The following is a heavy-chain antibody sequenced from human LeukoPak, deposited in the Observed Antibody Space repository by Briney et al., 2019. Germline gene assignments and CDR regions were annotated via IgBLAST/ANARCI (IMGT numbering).Heavy chain of an antibody. D-gene: IGHD5-12*01. J-gene: IGHJ4*02. CDR1: GFTFDDYT. CDR3: AKASAYASYFFDY. CDR2: ISWDGDIT. Sequence: GGSLRLSCAASGFTFDDYTMHWVRQGPGKGLEWVSRISWDGDITYYADSVKGRFTISRDNSKNSLYLQMNSLRTEDTALYYCAKASAYASYFFDYWGQGTLVTVSS. V-gene: IGHV3-43*01.